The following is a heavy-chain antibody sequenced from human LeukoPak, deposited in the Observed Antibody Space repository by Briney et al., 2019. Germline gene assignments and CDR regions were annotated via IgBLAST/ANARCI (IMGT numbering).Heavy chain of an antibody. CDR3: ARDILTGYSPRVLFDY. CDR2: IYYSGSI. CDR1: GASISSYY. D-gene: IGHD3-9*01. V-gene: IGHV4-59*12. Sequence: SETLSLTCTVSGASISSYYWSWIRQPPGQGLEWIGYIYYSGSINYSPSLKSRVSISVDTSKNQFSLKLSSVTAADTAVYYCARDILTGYSPRVLFDYWGQGTLVTVSS. J-gene: IGHJ4*02.